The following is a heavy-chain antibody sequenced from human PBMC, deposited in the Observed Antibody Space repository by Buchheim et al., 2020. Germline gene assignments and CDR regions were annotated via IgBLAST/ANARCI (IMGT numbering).Heavy chain of an antibody. J-gene: IGHJ6*02. V-gene: IGHV3-11*01. CDR3: ARDRNAAGMDV. CDR1: GFTYSDYY. D-gene: IGHD1-1*01. Sequence: QVQLVESGGGLVKPGGSLRLSCAASGFTYSDYYMSWIRQAPGKGLEWISYISPGATNIYYADSVKGRFTTSRDNAKNSLYLHMNSLRAEDTAVYFCARDRNAAGMDVWGQGTT. CDR2: ISPGATNI.